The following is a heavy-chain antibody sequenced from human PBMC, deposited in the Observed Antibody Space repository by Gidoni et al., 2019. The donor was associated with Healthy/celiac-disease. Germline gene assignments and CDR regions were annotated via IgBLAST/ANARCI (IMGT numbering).Heavy chain of an antibody. CDR1: GGAISSYY. Sequence: QVQLQESGPGLVQPSETLSLTCTVSGGAISSYYWSWIRQPPGKGLEWIGYIYYSGSTNYNPSLKSLVTISVDTSKNQFSLKLSSVTAADTAVYYCARSDPGYYYGMDVWGQGTTVTVSS. CDR3: ARSDPGYYYGMDV. J-gene: IGHJ6*02. CDR2: IYYSGST. V-gene: IGHV4-59*01. D-gene: IGHD2-21*02.